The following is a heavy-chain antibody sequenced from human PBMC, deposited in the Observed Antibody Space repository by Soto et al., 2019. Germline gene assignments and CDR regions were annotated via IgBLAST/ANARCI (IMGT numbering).Heavy chain of an antibody. CDR3: ARWPQPRYTADPYAVDV. Sequence: GXSVKVSCKASGGTFSSSGFSWVRQAPGQGLEWMGMIVPSLDTTNYAQKFQARVTITADEVTSTAYMELRSLRSEDTAVYYCARWPQPRYTADPYAVDVWGQGTRVTVSS. D-gene: IGHD3-16*02. V-gene: IGHV1-69*11. CDR1: GGTFSSSG. CDR2: IVPSLDTT. J-gene: IGHJ6*02.